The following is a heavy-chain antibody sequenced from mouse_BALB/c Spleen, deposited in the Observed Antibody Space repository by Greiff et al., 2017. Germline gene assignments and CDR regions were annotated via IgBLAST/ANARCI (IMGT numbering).Heavy chain of an antibody. Sequence: EVKLMESGGGLVQPGGSLKLSCAASGFTFSSYTMSWVRQTPEKRLEWVAYISNGGGSTYYPDTVKGRFTISSDNAKNTLYLQMSSLKSEDTAMYYCARQDGYSLDYWGQGTTLTVSS. CDR2: ISNGGGST. CDR3: ARQDGYSLDY. CDR1: GFTFSSYT. J-gene: IGHJ2*01. V-gene: IGHV5-12-2*01. D-gene: IGHD2-3*01.